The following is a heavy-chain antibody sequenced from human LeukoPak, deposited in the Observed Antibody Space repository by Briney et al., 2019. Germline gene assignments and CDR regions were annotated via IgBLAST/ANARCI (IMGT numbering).Heavy chain of an antibody. Sequence: SETLSLSCTVSGGSFSSGSYFWSWIRQPAGKGLEWIGRIYTSGSTNYNPSLKSRVTISVDTSKNQFSLKLSSVTAADTAVYYCVRECDSSGYYYISAFDIWGQGTMVTVSS. CDR1: GGSFSSGSYF. J-gene: IGHJ3*02. D-gene: IGHD3-22*01. CDR2: IYTSGST. CDR3: VRECDSSGYYYISAFDI. V-gene: IGHV4-61*02.